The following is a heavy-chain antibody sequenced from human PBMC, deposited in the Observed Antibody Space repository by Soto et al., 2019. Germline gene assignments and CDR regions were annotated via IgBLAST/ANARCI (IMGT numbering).Heavy chain of an antibody. Sequence: PSETLSLTCAVSGGSISSSNWWSWVRQPPGKGLEWIGEIYYSGSTNYNPSLKSRVTISLDKSKNQFSLTLSSVTAADTAVYYCARQHRVGYAEYDYYFDYWGQGTLVTVSS. CDR1: GGSISSSNW. D-gene: IGHD5-12*01. V-gene: IGHV4-4*02. CDR2: IYYSGST. CDR3: ARQHRVGYAEYDYYFDY. J-gene: IGHJ4*02.